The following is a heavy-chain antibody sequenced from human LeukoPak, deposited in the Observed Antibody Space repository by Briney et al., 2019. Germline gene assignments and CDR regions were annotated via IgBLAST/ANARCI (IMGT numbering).Heavy chain of an antibody. V-gene: IGHV3-21*01. J-gene: IGHJ4*02. Sequence: GGSLRLSCAASGFTFSSYSMNWVRQAPGKGLEWVSSISSSSSYIYYADSVKGRFSISRDNAKNSLYLQMNSLRAEDTAVYYCARGKVTTTGFLYYWGQGTLVTVSS. CDR2: ISSSSSYI. CDR1: GFTFSSYS. CDR3: ARGKVTTTGFLYY. D-gene: IGHD4-17*01.